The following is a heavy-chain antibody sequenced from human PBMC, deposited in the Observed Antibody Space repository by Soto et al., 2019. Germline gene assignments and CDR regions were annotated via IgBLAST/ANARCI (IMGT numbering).Heavy chain of an antibody. CDR2: ISSSSSYI. CDR3: ARDLRYSSGWVNWFDP. V-gene: IGHV3-21*01. CDR1: GFTFSSYS. Sequence: EVQLVESGGGLVKPGGSLRLSCAASGFTFSSYSMNWVRQAPGKGLEWVSSISSSSSYIYYADSVKGRFTISRDNAKNSLYLQMNSLRAEDTAVYYCARDLRYSSGWVNWFDPWGQGTLVTVSS. J-gene: IGHJ5*02. D-gene: IGHD6-25*01.